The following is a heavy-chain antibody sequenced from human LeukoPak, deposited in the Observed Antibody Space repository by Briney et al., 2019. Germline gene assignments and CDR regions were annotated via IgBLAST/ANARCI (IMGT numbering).Heavy chain of an antibody. CDR3: ARDLGYYDSSGYYDV. J-gene: IGHJ6*04. CDR1: GGSISSYY. V-gene: IGHV4-4*07. D-gene: IGHD3-22*01. Sequence: PSETLSLTCTVSGGSISSYYWSCIRQPAGKGLEWIGRIYTSGSTNYNPSLKSRVTMSVDTSKNQFSLNLRSVTAADTAVYYCARDLGYYDSSGYYDVWGKGTTVTVSS. CDR2: IYTSGST.